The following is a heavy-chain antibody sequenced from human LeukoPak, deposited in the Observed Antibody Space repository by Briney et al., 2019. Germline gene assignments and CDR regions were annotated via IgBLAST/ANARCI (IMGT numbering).Heavy chain of an antibody. Sequence: GASVTVSRKASGGTFSDYGFSWVRQAPGQGLEWMGGIIPIFGTINYTYKFQGRVMVTADESTSTAYMELSSLRSEDTAVYYRARGAEQFLTADAFDIWDQGTMVTVSS. CDR3: ARGAEQFLTADAFDI. CDR2: IIPIFGTI. J-gene: IGHJ3*02. V-gene: IGHV1-69*13. D-gene: IGHD1/OR15-1a*01. CDR1: GGTFSDYG.